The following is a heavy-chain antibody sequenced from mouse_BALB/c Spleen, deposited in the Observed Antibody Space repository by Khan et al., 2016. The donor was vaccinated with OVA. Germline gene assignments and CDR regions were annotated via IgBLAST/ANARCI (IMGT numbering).Heavy chain of an antibody. D-gene: IGHD1-1*01. V-gene: IGHV5-9-3*01. CDR3: ARREDEYGSRQYLDY. J-gene: IGHJ2*01. Sequence: EVELVESGGGLVKPGGSLKLSCVASGITFSRYSMSWVRQPPEQRLEWVASISSGGSYPYYPDSVKGRFTLSRDNAANTLYLQLSRLRSEDTAINACARREDEYGSRQYLDYWGQGTTLTVSS. CDR2: ISSGGSYP. CDR1: GITFSRYS.